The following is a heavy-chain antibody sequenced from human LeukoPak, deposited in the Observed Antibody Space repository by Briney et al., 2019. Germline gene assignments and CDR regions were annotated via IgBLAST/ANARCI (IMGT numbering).Heavy chain of an antibody. CDR2: ISWDGGRT. D-gene: IGHD6-19*01. CDR3: AKDLVRFSSGWFIFDY. V-gene: IGHV3-43D*03. Sequence: GGSLRLSCAASGFNFDDYAMHWVRQVPGKGLEWVSLISWDGGRTYYADSVKGRFTISRDNSKKSLYLQMNSLRAEDTAIYYCAKDLVRFSSGWFIFDYWGQGTLVTVSS. J-gene: IGHJ4*02. CDR1: GFNFDDYA.